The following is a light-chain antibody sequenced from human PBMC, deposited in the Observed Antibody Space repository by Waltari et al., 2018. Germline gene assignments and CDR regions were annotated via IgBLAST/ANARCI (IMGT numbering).Light chain of an antibody. CDR2: KSF. V-gene: IGKV1-5*03. CDR3: QQYNISPYT. CDR1: QSISNW. J-gene: IGKJ2*01. Sequence: DIQMTQSPSTLAASVGDRVTITCRASQSISNWWAWYQQKPGKAPKVLIYKSFSLQSGVPSRFSCSGSETEFTLTISSLQPDDFATYYCQQYNISPYTFGQGTTLEI.